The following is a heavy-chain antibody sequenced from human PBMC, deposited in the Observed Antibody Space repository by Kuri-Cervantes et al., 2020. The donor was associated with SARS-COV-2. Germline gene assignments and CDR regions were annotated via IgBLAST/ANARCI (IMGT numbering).Heavy chain of an antibody. CDR2: IYCSGST. Sequence: SETLSLTCTVSGGSISSYYWSWIRQPPGKGLEWIGDIYCSGSTNYNPSPKSRVTISVDTSKNQFSLKLSSVTAADTAVYYCAREGYCSGGSCFDYWGQGTLVTVSS. V-gene: IGHV4-59*01. J-gene: IGHJ4*02. CDR1: GGSISSYY. D-gene: IGHD2-15*01. CDR3: AREGYCSGGSCFDY.